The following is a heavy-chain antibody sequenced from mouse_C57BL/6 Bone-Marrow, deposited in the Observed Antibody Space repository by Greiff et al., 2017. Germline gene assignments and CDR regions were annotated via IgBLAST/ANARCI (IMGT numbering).Heavy chain of an antibody. CDR3: AREGTSAHYYAMDY. CDR1: GYTFTSYW. Sequence: QVQLQQPGAELVKPGASVKLSCKASGYTFTSYWMPWVKQRPGQGLEWIGMIHPNSGSTTYNAKFKSKAPLTVDKSSSTAYMQLSSLTSEDSAVYYCAREGTSAHYYAMDYWGQGTSVTVSS. CDR2: IHPNSGST. D-gene: IGHD2-14*01. J-gene: IGHJ4*01. V-gene: IGHV1-64*01.